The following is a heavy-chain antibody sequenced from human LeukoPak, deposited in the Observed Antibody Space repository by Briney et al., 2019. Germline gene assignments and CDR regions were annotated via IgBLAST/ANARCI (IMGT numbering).Heavy chain of an antibody. CDR1: GYSFTTYW. J-gene: IGHJ4*02. Sequence: GESLKISCKGSGYSFTTYWIAWVRQMPGKGLEWMGIIYPGDSNTRYSPSFQGQVTISADKSITTAYLQWSSLKASDTAMYYCATSSGNNPFDYWGQGTLVTVSS. CDR3: ATSSGNNPFDY. D-gene: IGHD1-14*01. CDR2: IYPGDSNT. V-gene: IGHV5-51*01.